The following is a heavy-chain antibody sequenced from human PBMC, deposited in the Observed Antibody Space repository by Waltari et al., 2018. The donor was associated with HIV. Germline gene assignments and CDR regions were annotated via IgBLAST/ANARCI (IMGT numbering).Heavy chain of an antibody. J-gene: IGHJ4*02. CDR2: IYYSVST. V-gene: IGHV4-39*01. D-gene: IGHD3-10*01. CDR1: GGSISSSSYY. CDR3: AAVAQYYYGSGSPLDY. Sequence: QLQLQESGPGLVKPSETLSLTCTVSGGSISSSSYYWGWTRQPPGKGLEWFGSIYYSVSTYYNPSLKSRVTISVDTSKNQFSLKLSSVTAADTAVYYCAAVAQYYYGSGSPLDYWGQGTLVTVSS.